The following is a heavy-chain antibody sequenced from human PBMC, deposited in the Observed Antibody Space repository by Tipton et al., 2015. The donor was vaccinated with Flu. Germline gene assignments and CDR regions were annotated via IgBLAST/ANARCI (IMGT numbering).Heavy chain of an antibody. CDR2: HIPMIRMG. CDR3: AREIYCGSGGSCYPHKFLRH. V-gene: IGHV1-69*01. CDR1: GGNFNDYA. Sequence: QVQLVQSGPEVKKPGSSVKVSCKASGGNFNDYAINWVRQVPGQGPEWMGRHIPMIRMGTNAQKFQGRVTMTADESTSTAYMELSSLTADDTATYFCAREIYCGSGGSCYPHKFLRHWGRGTLVIVSS. J-gene: IGHJ1*01. D-gene: IGHD3-16*01.